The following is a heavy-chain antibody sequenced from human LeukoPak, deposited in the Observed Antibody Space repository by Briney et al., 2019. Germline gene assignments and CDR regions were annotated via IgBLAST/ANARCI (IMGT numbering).Heavy chain of an antibody. J-gene: IGHJ4*02. D-gene: IGHD2/OR15-2a*01. CDR1: GGSISNYY. Sequence: SETLSLTCTVSGGSISNYYWSWIRQPAGKGLEWIGRIDVSGRTNYNPTLKSRVTISVDTSKNQVSLRLTSVTAADTAVYYCARESRSPRLKYFEYWGQGILATVSS. V-gene: IGHV4-4*07. CDR2: IDVSGRT. CDR3: ARESRSPRLKYFEY.